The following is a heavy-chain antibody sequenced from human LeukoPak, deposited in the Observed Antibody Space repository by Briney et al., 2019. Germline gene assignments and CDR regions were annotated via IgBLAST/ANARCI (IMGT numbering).Heavy chain of an antibody. CDR3: ARGRRRRGYSGYDLDY. CDR2: MNPNSGNT. CDR1: GYTFTSYD. D-gene: IGHD5-12*01. Sequence: ASVKVSCKASGYTFTSYDINWVRQAPGQGLEWMGWMNPNSGNTGYAQKFQGRVTMTRNTSISTAYMELSSLRSEDTAVYYCARGRRRRGYSGYDLDYWGQGTLVTVSS. V-gene: IGHV1-8*01. J-gene: IGHJ4*02.